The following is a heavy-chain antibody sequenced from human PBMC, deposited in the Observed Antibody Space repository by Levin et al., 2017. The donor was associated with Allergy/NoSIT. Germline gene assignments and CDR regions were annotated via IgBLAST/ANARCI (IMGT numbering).Heavy chain of an antibody. V-gene: IGHV3-49*03. CDR3: TTMIVVVMKRYYFDY. Sequence: PGGSLRLSCTASGFTFGDYAMSWFRQAPGKGLEWVGFIRSKAYGGTTEYAASVKGRFTISRDDSKSIAYLQMNSLKTEDTAVYYCTTMIVVVMKRYYFDYWGQGTLVTVSS. CDR1: GFTFGDYA. D-gene: IGHD3-22*01. CDR2: IRSKAYGGTT. J-gene: IGHJ4*02.